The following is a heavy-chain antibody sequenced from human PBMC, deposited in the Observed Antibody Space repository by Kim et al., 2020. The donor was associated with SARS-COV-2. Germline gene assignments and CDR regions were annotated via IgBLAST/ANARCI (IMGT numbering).Heavy chain of an antibody. V-gene: IGHV1-3*01. J-gene: IGHJ5*02. Sequence: ASVKVSCKASGYTFTSYAMHWVRQAPGQRLEWMGWINAGNGNTKYSQKFQGRVTITRDTSASTAYMELSSLRSEDTAVYYCAREAKSSWYLNYIWDNWFDPWGQGTLVTVSS. D-gene: IGHD6-13*01. CDR3: AREAKSSWYLNYIWDNWFDP. CDR1: GYTFTSYA. CDR2: INAGNGNT.